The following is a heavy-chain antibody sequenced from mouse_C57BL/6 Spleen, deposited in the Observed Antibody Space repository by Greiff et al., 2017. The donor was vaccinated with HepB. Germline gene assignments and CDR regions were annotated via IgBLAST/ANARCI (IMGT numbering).Heavy chain of an antibody. CDR2: TNPTNGRT. V-gene: IGHV1S81*02. CDR1: GYTFTSYW. D-gene: IGHD1-1*01. J-gene: IGHJ2*01. Sequence: QVQLQQPGAELVKAGASVKMSCKASGYTFTSYWMHWVKQRLGQGLEWFAETNPTNGRTYYNEKVKSKYTLTVDKSSSTAYVLLSGPTFEDSAVYYCARIKKIVATYVDYWGQGTTLTVSS. CDR3: ARIKKIVATYVDY.